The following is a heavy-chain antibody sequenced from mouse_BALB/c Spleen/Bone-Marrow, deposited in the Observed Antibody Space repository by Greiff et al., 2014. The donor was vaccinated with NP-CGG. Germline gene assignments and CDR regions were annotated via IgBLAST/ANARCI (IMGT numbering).Heavy chain of an antibody. Sequence: EVKVVESGPELVKPGASVKVSCKASGYSLTDYNMYWVKQSHGKSLEWIGYIDPYNGGTSYNQKFKGKATLTVDKSSSTAFMHLNSLTSEDSAVYYCASYHSSGYAMDYWGQGTSVTVSS. CDR2: IDPYNGGT. CDR3: ASYHSSGYAMDY. CDR1: GYSLTDYN. V-gene: IGHV1S135*01. D-gene: IGHD3-1*01. J-gene: IGHJ4*01.